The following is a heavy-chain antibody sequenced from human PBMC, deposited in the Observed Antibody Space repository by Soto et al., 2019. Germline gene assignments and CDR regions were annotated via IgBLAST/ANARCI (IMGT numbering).Heavy chain of an antibody. J-gene: IGHJ4*02. CDR2: IYYNGFT. CDR3: ASQGDFWSGSGDFDY. D-gene: IGHD3-3*01. V-gene: IGHV4-39*01. Sequence: QLQLHESGPGLVKPSETLSLTCSVSGGSISSNNYYWGWIRQPPGKGLEWIGNIYYNGFTSYNPSLKSRVTISVATSKNQFSLKLTSVTATDTAVYYCASQGDFWSGSGDFDYWGQGILVPVSS. CDR1: GGSISSNNYY.